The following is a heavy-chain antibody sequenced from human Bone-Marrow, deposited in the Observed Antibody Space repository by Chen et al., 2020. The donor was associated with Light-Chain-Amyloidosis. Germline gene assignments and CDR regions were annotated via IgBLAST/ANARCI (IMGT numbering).Heavy chain of an antibody. Sequence: QVQLVQSGAEVKKPGASVKVSCKASGYTFTGYYMHWVRQAPGQGLEWMGRINPSSGGTNDAQKFQGMVTMTRDTSISTAYMELSRLRSDDTAVYYCARDRGYDILTGYAFDIWGQGTMVTVSS. J-gene: IGHJ3*02. D-gene: IGHD3-9*01. CDR3: ARDRGYDILTGYAFDI. CDR1: GYTFTGYY. V-gene: IGHV1-2*06. CDR2: INPSSGGT.